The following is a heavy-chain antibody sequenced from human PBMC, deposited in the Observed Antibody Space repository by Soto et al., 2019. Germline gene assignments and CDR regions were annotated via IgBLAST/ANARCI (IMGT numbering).Heavy chain of an antibody. CDR3: ARDGTFYGYGGNYYFDY. J-gene: IGHJ4*02. D-gene: IGHD4-17*01. Sequence: ASVKVSCKASGYTFTSYGISWVRQAPGQGLEWMGWISAYNGNTNYAQKLQGRVTMTTDTSTSTAYMELRSLRSDDTAVYYCARDGTFYGYGGNYYFDYWGQGTLVTVSS. V-gene: IGHV1-18*01. CDR1: GYTFTSYG. CDR2: ISAYNGNT.